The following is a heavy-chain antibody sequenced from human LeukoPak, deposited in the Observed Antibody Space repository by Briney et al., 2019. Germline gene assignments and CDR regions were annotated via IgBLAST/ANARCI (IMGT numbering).Heavy chain of an antibody. J-gene: IGHJ4*01. V-gene: IGHV4-61*02. CDR2: IYTSGST. CDR1: GGSISSGSYY. Sequence: SETLSLTCIVSGGSISSGSYYWSWIRQPAGKGLEWIGRIYTSGSTNYNPSLKSRVTISLDTSKYQFSLNLSSVTAADTAVYYCARHSAGPYYDILTGSFEYWGQGALVTVSS. CDR3: ARHSAGPYYDILTGSFEY. D-gene: IGHD3-9*01.